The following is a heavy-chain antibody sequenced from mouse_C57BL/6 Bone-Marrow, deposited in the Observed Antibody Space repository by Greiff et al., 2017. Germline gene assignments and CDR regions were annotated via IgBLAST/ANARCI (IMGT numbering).Heavy chain of an antibody. CDR3: ARSEDYYGSCWFAY. CDR2: IDPSDSYT. J-gene: IGHJ3*01. CDR1: GYTFTSYW. D-gene: IGHD1-1*01. V-gene: IGHV1-69*01. Sequence: QVQLQQPGAELVMPGASVKLSCKASGYTFTSYWMHWVKQRPGQGLEWIGEIDPSDSYTNYNQKFKGKSTLTVDKSSSTASMQLSSLTSEDSAVYYCARSEDYYGSCWFAYWGQGTLVTVSA.